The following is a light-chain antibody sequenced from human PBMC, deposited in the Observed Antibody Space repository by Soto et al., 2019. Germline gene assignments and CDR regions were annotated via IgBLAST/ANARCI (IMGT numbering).Light chain of an antibody. CDR1: QGISSY. Sequence: AIRMTQSPSSLSASTGDRVTITCRASQGISSYLAWYQQKPGKAPMLLIYAASTLQSGVPSRFSGSGSGTDFTLTISCLQSEDFATYYCQQYYSYPQTFGQGTKVDIK. CDR2: AAS. V-gene: IGKV1-8*01. CDR3: QQYYSYPQT. J-gene: IGKJ1*01.